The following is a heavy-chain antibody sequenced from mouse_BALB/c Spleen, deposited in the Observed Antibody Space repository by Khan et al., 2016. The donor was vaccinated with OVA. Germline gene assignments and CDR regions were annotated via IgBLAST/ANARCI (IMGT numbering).Heavy chain of an antibody. CDR3: VKDGAYHGNEGWFDY. J-gene: IGHJ3*01. D-gene: IGHD2-1*01. CDR2: INPSNGYT. V-gene: IGHV1-4*01. CDR1: GYTFTSYT. Sequence: QVRLQQSGAELARPGASVKMSCKASGYTFTSYTIHWIKKRPGQGLEWIGYINPSNGYTNYNQKFKDKATLTTDKSSTTAYLQLSSLTSDDSAVXTEVKDGAYHGNEGWFDYGGQGTLVTVSA.